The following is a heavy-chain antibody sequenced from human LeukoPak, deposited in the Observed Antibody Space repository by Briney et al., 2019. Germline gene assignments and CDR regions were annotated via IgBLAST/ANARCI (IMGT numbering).Heavy chain of an antibody. Sequence: PGGSLRLSCAASGFTFSGYWMSWVRPAPGKGLEWVANIKQDGTEKYYVDSVKGRFTISRDNAKNSLYLQMNSLRAEDTAVYFCVRGFSGSYTNPDNWGQGTLVTVSS. CDR1: GFTFSGYW. V-gene: IGHV3-7*01. CDR3: VRGFSGSYTNPDN. D-gene: IGHD1-26*01. J-gene: IGHJ4*02. CDR2: IKQDGTEK.